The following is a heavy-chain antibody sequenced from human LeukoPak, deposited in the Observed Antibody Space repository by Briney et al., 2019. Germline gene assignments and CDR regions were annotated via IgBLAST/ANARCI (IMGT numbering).Heavy chain of an antibody. V-gene: IGHV1-2*02. CDR1: GYTFTGYY. D-gene: IGHD3-22*01. J-gene: IGHJ3*02. Sequence: ASVKVSCKASGYTFTGYYMHWVRQAPGQGLEWMGWINPNSGGTNYAQKFQGRVTMTRDTSISAAYMELSRLRSDDTAVYYCARAQTVDYYDSSGYHVDAFDIWGQGTMVTVSS. CDR2: INPNSGGT. CDR3: ARAQTVDYYDSSGYHVDAFDI.